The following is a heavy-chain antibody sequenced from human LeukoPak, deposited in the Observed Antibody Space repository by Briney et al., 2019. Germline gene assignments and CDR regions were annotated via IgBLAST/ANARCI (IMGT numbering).Heavy chain of an antibody. V-gene: IGHV3-21*01. J-gene: IGHJ4*02. CDR2: ISITSDYI. CDR3: ARGSGIISKLDN. D-gene: IGHD1-14*01. Sequence: AGSLRFSSAASGFTFSSYTMNWVRQAPGNWLKLVSSISITSDYIYYPDSMKRRFTISRDNAKNSLYLQMNSLRAEDTAVYYCARGSGIISKLDNWGQGTLVTVSS. CDR1: GFTFSSYT.